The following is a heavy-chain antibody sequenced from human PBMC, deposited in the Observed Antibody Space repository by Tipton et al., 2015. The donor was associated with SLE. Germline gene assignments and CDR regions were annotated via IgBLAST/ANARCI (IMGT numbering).Heavy chain of an antibody. CDR1: GGSISSSSYY. D-gene: IGHD6-13*01. V-gene: IGHV4-39*01. J-gene: IGHJ4*02. Sequence: TLSLTCTVSGGSISSSSYYWGWIRQPPGKGLEWIGSIYYSGSTYYNPSLKSRVTISVDTPKNQFSLKLSSVTAADTAVYYCARQAIAAAGFDYWGQGTLVTVSS. CDR3: ARQAIAAAGFDY. CDR2: IYYSGST.